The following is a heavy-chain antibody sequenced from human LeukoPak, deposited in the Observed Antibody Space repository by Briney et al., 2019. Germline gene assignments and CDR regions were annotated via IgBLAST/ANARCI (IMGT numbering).Heavy chain of an antibody. V-gene: IGHV4-59*04. CDR2: IHYTGTT. CDR3: ARRSAGTGFDY. Sequence: SETLSLTCTVSGGSISPYYWSWIRQPPGKGLEWIGIIHYTGTTYYNPSLKSRVTMSVDTSMTQLSLKMSSVTAADTAVYYCARRSAGTGFDYWGQGSLVTVSS. CDR1: GGSISPYY. J-gene: IGHJ4*02. D-gene: IGHD6-13*01.